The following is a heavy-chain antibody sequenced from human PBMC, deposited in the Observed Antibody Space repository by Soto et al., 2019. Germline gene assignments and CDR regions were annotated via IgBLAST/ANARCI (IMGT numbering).Heavy chain of an antibody. V-gene: IGHV1-3*01. CDR1: GYTFTSYA. D-gene: IGHD1-26*01. CDR2: INAGNGNT. J-gene: IGHJ6*03. CDR3: ARDMGVNPGYYYMDV. Sequence: ASVKVSCKASGYTFTSYAMHWVRQAPGQRLEWMGWINAGNGNTKYSQKFQGRVTITMDTSASTAYMELSSLRSEDTAVYYCARDMGVNPGYYYMDVWGKGTTVTVSS.